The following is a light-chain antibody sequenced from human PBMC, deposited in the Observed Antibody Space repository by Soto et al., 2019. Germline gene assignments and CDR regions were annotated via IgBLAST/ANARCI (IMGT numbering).Light chain of an antibody. CDR3: AAWDDSLNGV. V-gene: IGLV1-44*01. J-gene: IGLJ3*02. Sequence: QAVVTQPPSASGTPGQRVTISCSGSSSNIGSNTVTWYQQLPGTAPKLLIYSNNQRPSGVPDRFSGAKSGTSASLAISGLQSEEEADYYCAAWDDSLNGVFGGGTKLTVL. CDR1: SSNIGSNT. CDR2: SNN.